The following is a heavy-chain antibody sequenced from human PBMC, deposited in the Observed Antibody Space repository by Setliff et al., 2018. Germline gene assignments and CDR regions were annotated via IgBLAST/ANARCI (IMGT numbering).Heavy chain of an antibody. CDR1: GYTFTTYG. CDR2: ISADNGNT. J-gene: IGHJ6*01. V-gene: IGHV1-18*01. CDR3: ARVRKNDDSNNWYGASYYSYHYAMDV. D-gene: IGHD6-13*01. Sequence: GASVKVSCKASGYTFTTYGISWVRQAPGQGLEWMGWISADNGNTNYAQNLQGRVTMTTDTSTSTAYMELRSLRSDDTAIYYCARVRKNDDSNNWYGASYYSYHYAMDVWG.